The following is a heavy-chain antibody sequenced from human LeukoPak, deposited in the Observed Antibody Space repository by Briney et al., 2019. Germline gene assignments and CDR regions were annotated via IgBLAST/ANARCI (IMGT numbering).Heavy chain of an antibody. CDR2: ISGSGGST. CDR1: GFTFSSYA. CDR3: AKHLLVVRVFDY. Sequence: GGSLRLSCAASGFTFSSYAMSWVRQAPGKGLEWISAISGSGGSTYYADSVKGRFTASRNNSKNTLYLQMNSLRAEDAAVYYCAKHLLVVRVFDYWGQGTMVTVSS. V-gene: IGHV3-23*01. J-gene: IGHJ4*02. D-gene: IGHD2-8*02.